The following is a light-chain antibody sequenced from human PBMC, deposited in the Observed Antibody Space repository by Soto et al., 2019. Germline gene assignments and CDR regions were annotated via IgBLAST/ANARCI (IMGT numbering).Light chain of an antibody. CDR3: CSYAGSTTLV. J-gene: IGLJ2*01. Sequence: QSALAQPASVSGSPGQSITISCTGTSSDVGSYNLVSWYQQHPGKAPKLMIYEGNRRPSGVSNRFSGSKSGNTDSLTISGLQAEDEANYYCCSYAGSTTLVFGGGTQLTVL. CDR2: EGN. CDR1: SSDVGSYNL. V-gene: IGLV2-23*01.